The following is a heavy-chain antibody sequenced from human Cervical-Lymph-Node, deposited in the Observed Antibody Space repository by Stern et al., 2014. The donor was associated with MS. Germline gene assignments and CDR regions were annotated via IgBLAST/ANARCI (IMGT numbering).Heavy chain of an antibody. CDR2: ISSSGSTR. CDR3: VRELPPSYFDY. Sequence: QLVESGGGLVQPGGSLRISCAASGFTFSDYYMTWIRQATGKGLEWVSYISSSGSTRYYADSVKGRFTISRDNAKNSLYLQMNSLKAEDTAVYYCVRELPPSYFDYWGQGTLVTVSS. J-gene: IGHJ4*02. V-gene: IGHV3-11*01. CDR1: GFTFSDYY.